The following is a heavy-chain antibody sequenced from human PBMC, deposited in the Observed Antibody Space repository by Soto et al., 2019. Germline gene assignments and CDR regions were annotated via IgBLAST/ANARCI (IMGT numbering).Heavy chain of an antibody. J-gene: IGHJ4*02. CDR1: GFTFDDYD. V-gene: IGHV3-30*18. Sequence: GGSLRLSCAVSGFTFDDYDMHWVRQGPGKGLEWVAVISYGGSHKYYAGSVKGRFTISRDDSKNTVYLQMNSLKTDDTAVYYCAKEMFPRPVFDSSSPWGDFWGRGSLVTVSS. D-gene: IGHD3-22*01. CDR3: AKEMFPRPVFDSSSPWGDF. CDR2: ISYGGSHK.